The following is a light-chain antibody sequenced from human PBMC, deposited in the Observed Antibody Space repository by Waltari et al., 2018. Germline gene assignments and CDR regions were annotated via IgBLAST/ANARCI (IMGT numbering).Light chain of an antibody. CDR2: DAA. J-gene: IGKJ2*01. CDR1: EDINTW. V-gene: IGKV1-5*01. CDR3: QQSYGTLYT. Sequence: DVQMTQSPSTLSASVGDRVTITCRASEDINTWLAWYQQKPGKAPKLLISDAASLKSGVPSRFSGSGSGTDFTLTITSMQPDDFATYYCQQSYGTLYTFGQGTKVEI.